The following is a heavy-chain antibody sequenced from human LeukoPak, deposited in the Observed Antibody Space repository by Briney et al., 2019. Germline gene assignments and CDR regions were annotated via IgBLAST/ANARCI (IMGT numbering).Heavy chain of an antibody. D-gene: IGHD1-26*01. V-gene: IGHV4-59*11. CDR2: IYYSGST. J-gene: IGHJ4*02. CDR3: ARGPSGSYSDY. Sequence: KSSETLSLTCTVSGGSISSHYRSWIRQPPGKGLEWIGYIYYSGSTNYNPSLKSLVTISVDTSKNQFSLKLSSVTAADTAVYYCARGPSGSYSDYWGQGTLVTVSS. CDR1: GGSISSHY.